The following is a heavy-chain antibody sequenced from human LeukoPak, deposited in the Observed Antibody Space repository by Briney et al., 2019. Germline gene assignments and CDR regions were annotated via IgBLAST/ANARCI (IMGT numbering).Heavy chain of an antibody. J-gene: IGHJ4*02. CDR2: IRYDGSNK. D-gene: IGHD3-10*01. CDR1: GFTFSSYG. V-gene: IGHV3-30*02. CDR3: AKVRYYGSGSYYFDY. Sequence: PGESLRLSCAASGFTFSSYGMHWVRQAPGKGLEWVAFIRYDGSNKYYADSVKGRFTISRDNSKNTLYLQMNSLRAEDTAVYYCAKVRYYGSGSYYFDYWGQGTLVAVSS.